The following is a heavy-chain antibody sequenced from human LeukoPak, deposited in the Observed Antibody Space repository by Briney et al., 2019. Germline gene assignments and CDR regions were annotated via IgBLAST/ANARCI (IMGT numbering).Heavy chain of an antibody. D-gene: IGHD4-17*01. Sequence: GGSLRLSCAASGFTFSSYAMSWVRQAPGKGLEWVSAISGSGGSTYYADSVKGRFTISRDNSKNTLYLQMNSLRAEDTAVYYCAKDLVNRVTELQPDAFDIWGQGTMVTVSS. CDR2: ISGSGGST. CDR3: AKDLVNRVTELQPDAFDI. J-gene: IGHJ3*02. V-gene: IGHV3-23*01. CDR1: GFTFSSYA.